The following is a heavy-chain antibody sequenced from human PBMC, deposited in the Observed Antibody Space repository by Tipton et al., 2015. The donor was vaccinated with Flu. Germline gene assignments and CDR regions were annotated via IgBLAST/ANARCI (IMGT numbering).Heavy chain of an antibody. V-gene: IGHV3-23*01. J-gene: IGHJ5*02. CDR3: AKDRGYCVGDCSATWFDP. CDR1: GFIFSDYA. CDR2: ISGRSGAT. D-gene: IGHD2-21*02. Sequence: SLRLSCEASGFIFSDYAMSWLRQAPGKGLEWISTISGRSGATHYADSVKGRFTISRDNSKNILYLQMNSLRADDTAVYSCAKDRGYCVGDCSATWFDPWGQGTLVAVSP.